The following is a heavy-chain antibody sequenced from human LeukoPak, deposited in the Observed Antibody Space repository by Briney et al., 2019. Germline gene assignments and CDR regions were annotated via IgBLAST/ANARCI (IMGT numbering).Heavy chain of an antibody. V-gene: IGHV1-58*01. D-gene: IGHD6-19*01. CDR2: IVVGSGNT. Sequence: GTSVKVSCKASGFTFTSSAVQWVRQARGQRLEWIGWIVVGSGNTNYAQKFQERVTITRDMSTSTAYMELSSLRSEDTAVYYCAAASQIAVAGTGDYWGQGTLVTVSS. CDR1: GFTFTSSA. J-gene: IGHJ4*02. CDR3: AAASQIAVAGTGDY.